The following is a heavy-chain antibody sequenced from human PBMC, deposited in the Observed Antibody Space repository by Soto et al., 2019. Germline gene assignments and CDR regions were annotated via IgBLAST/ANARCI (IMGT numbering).Heavy chain of an antibody. D-gene: IGHD6-6*01. CDR2: IYYSGST. CDR3: ARQNRIAAPVLGLSGAFDI. V-gene: IGHV4-39*01. J-gene: IGHJ3*02. CDR1: GGSISSSSYY. Sequence: QLQLQESGPGLVKPSETLSLTCTVSGGSISSSSYYWGWIRQPPGKGLEWIVSIYYSGSTYYNPSLKSRGTISVDTSKHQFSLKLSSVTAADTAVYYCARQNRIAAPVLGLSGAFDIWGQGTMVTVSS.